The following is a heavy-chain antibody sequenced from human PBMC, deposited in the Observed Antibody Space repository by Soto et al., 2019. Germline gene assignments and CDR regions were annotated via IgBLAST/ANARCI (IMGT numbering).Heavy chain of an antibody. CDR3: ARRGSGSYYDY. D-gene: IGHD1-26*01. V-gene: IGHV3-23*01. CDR2: ISGSGGST. Sequence: EGQLLESGGGLVQPGGSLRLSCAASGFTFSSYAMRWVRQAPVKGLEWVSAISGSGGSTYYADSVKGRFTISRDNSKNTLYLQMNSLRADDTAVYYCARRGSGSYYDYWGQGTLVTVSS. CDR1: GFTFSSYA. J-gene: IGHJ4*02.